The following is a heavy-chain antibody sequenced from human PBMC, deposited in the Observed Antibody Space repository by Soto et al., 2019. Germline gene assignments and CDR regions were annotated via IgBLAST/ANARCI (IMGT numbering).Heavy chain of an antibody. D-gene: IGHD4-17*01. CDR1: GFAFSDPY. CDR2: ISSSGSTI. Sequence: QVQLVESGGGLVKPGGSLRLSCAASGFAFSDPYMSWIRQAPGKGLEWISSISSSGSTIYYADSVKGRFTISRDNAKKSLYLQMDSLTADDTAVYFCAREGASVTTSFDYWGQGTQVTVSS. J-gene: IGHJ4*02. CDR3: AREGASVTTSFDY. V-gene: IGHV3-11*01.